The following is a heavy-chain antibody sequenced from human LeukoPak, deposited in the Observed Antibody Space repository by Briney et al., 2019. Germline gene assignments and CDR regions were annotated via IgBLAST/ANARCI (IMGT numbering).Heavy chain of an antibody. CDR1: GFTLGNFA. CDR2: MIGSGDT. J-gene: IGHJ5*02. D-gene: IGHD5-24*01. Sequence: GGSLRLSCVASGFTLGNFAVTWVRQAPGKGLEWVSGMIGSGDTYYADSVKGRFTMSRDNSRTTLYLQMNSLRFEDTAIYYCAKDMHYNDGRWEFDPWGQGTLVTVSS. V-gene: IGHV3-23*01. CDR3: AKDMHYNDGRWEFDP.